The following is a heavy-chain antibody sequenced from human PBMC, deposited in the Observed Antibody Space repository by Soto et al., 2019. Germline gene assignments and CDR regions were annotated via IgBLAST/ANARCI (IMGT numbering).Heavy chain of an antibody. J-gene: IGHJ4*02. D-gene: IGHD2-2*01. Sequence: GGSLRLSCAASGFTFSSYAMSWVCQAPGKGLEWVSAISGSGGSTYYADSVKGRFTISRDNSKNTLYLQMNSLRAEDTAVYYCAKEIGYCSSTSCFYFDYWGQGTLVTVSS. CDR1: GFTFSSYA. V-gene: IGHV3-23*01. CDR2: ISGSGGST. CDR3: AKEIGYCSSTSCFYFDY.